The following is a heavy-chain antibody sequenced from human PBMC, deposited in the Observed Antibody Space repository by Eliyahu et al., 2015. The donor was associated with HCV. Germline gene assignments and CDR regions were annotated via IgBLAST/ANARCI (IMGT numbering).Heavy chain of an antibody. D-gene: IGHD6-6*01. CDR3: AKGLQYSSSPWSLAEFDY. CDR1: SSYG. Sequence: SSYGMHWVRQAPGKGLEWVAVISYDGSNKYYADSVKGRFTISRDNSKNTLYLQMNSLRAEDTAVYYCAKGLQYSSSPWSLAEFDYWGQGTLVTVSS. CDR2: ISYDGSNK. J-gene: IGHJ4*02. V-gene: IGHV3-30*18.